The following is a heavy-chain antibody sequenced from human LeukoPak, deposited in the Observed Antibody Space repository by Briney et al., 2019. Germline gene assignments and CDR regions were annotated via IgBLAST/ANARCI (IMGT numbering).Heavy chain of an antibody. D-gene: IGHD2-8*01. V-gene: IGHV4-39*01. CDR1: GGSISSSCYY. J-gene: IGHJ3*02. CDR2: MYDSGNT. CDR3: ARHQARMRLNDAFDI. Sequence: TSETLSLTCTVSGGSISSSCYYWGWIPQPPGKGLEWIGSMYDSGNTYYNPSLKSRVTISVDTSKNQSSLQLSSVTAADTAVYYGARHQARMRLNDAFDIWGQGTMVTVSS.